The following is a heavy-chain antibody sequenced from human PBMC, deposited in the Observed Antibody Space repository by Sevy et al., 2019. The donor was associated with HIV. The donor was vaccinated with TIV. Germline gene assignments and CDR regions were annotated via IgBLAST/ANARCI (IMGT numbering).Heavy chain of an antibody. Sequence: GESLKISCAASGIMHWVRQAPGRGLEWVAGISHDGVGKYYLDSVKGRLIVSRDNSQKKVYLEINSLRTEDTAVYYCAGEGGSSGRCGYFHYWGLGTLVTVSS. CDR1: GI. V-gene: IGHV3-30*04. CDR3: AGEGGSSGRCGYFHY. J-gene: IGHJ4*02. CDR2: ISHDGVGK. D-gene: IGHD3-22*01.